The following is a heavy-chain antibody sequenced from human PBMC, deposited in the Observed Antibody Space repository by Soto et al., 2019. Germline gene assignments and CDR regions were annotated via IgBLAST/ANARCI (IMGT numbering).Heavy chain of an antibody. V-gene: IGHV3-7*01. Sequence: EVQVVESGGGLVQPGGSLRLSCAVSGFTFSNYWMTWVRQAPGKGLEWVAYMNQDGSQIYYVDSLRGRFTISRDNAKNSLYLQMNSLRDDDTAVYYCARDRGPNTSDYWGQGTLVTVSS. CDR3: ARDRGPNTSDY. CDR2: MNQDGSQI. CDR1: GFTFSNYW. D-gene: IGHD2-2*02. J-gene: IGHJ4*02.